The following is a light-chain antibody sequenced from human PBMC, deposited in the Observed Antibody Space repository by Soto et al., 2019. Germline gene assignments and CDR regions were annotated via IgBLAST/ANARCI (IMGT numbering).Light chain of an antibody. V-gene: IGKV3-15*01. J-gene: IGKJ4*01. CDR2: HAS. CDR3: QQYHEWPLT. Sequence: ETVMTQSPAALSVSPGERATLSCRASQNVYNNLAWYQQKPGQAPRLLIYHASSRATGIPARFSGSGSGTEFTLTISSPQSEDFAVYYCQQYHEWPLTFGGGTKVEIK. CDR1: QNVYNN.